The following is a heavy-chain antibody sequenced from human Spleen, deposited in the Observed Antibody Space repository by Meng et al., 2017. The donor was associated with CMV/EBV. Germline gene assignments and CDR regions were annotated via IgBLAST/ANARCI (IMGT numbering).Heavy chain of an antibody. CDR3: VRSPGPPGPLDI. J-gene: IGHJ3*02. Sequence: GESLKISCVASGFTFTNYEMAWVRQAPEKGLEWVAFISSRDTTIYYAGSVQGRFTISRDNAKNSLFLHMTSLRAEDTAVYYCVRSPGPPGPLDIWGQGTMVTVSS. CDR2: ISSRDTTI. D-gene: IGHD2-2*01. V-gene: IGHV3-48*03. CDR1: GFTFTNYE.